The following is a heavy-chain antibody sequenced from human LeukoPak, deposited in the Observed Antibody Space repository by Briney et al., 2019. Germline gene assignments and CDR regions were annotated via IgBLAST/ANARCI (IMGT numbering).Heavy chain of an antibody. D-gene: IGHD1/OR15-1a*01. Sequence: PSETLSLTCTVSGGSISSGGYYWSWIRQHPGKGLEWIGYIYYSGSTYHNPSLKSRVTISVDTSKNQFSLKLSSVTTADTAVYYSARTETTLGGLDYWGQGTLVTVSS. CDR2: IYYSGST. J-gene: IGHJ4*02. CDR3: ARTETTLGGLDY. CDR1: GGSISSGGYY. V-gene: IGHV4-31*03.